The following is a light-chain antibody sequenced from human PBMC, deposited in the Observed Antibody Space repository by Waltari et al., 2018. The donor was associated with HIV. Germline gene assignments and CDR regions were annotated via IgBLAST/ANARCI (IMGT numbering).Light chain of an antibody. CDR3: CSYTAIHTLI. J-gene: IGLJ2*01. V-gene: IGLV2-14*01. CDR2: VVY. Sequence: QSALTQPASVSGSPGQSITISCAGTTSDMGIFDSVYWYQQHPGRAPQLMIFVVYSRPSGVSSRFSGSKSGNTASLTISGLQAEDEANYYCCSYTAIHTLIFGGGTKLTVL. CDR1: TSDMGIFDS.